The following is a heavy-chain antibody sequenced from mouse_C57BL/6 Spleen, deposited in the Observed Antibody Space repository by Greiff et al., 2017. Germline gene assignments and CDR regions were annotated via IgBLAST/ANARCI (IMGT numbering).Heavy chain of an antibody. CDR2: IYPGSGNT. V-gene: IGHV1-76*01. D-gene: IGHD2-9*01. CDR3: ARSYYGLGDAMDY. Sequence: VQLQQSGAELVRPGASVKLSCKASGYTFTDYYINWVKQRPGQGLEWIARIYPGSGNTYYNEKFKGKATLTAEKSSSTAYMQLSSLTSEDSAVYFCARSYYGLGDAMDYWGQGTSVTVSS. J-gene: IGHJ4*01. CDR1: GYTFTDYY.